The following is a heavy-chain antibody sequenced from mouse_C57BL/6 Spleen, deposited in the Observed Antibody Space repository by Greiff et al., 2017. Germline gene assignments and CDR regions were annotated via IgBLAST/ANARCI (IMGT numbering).Heavy chain of an antibody. CDR1: GYTFTDYN. Sequence: EVQLQQSGPELVKPGASVKIPCKASGYTFTDYNMDWVKQSHGKSLEWIGDINPNNGGTIYNQKFKGKAKLTVDKSSSTAYMELRSLTSEDTAVYSCARRWLGYDGYYECAYWGQGTLVTVSA. CDR3: ARRWLGYDGYYECAY. J-gene: IGHJ3*01. V-gene: IGHV1-18*01. CDR2: INPNNGGT. D-gene: IGHD2-3*01.